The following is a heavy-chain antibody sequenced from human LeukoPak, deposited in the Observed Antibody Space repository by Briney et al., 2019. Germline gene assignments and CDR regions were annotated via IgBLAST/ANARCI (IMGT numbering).Heavy chain of an antibody. V-gene: IGHV4-38-2*02. Sequence: SETLSLTCTVSGDSISSGYYWGWIRQPPGKGLEWIGSIYHSGNTYSDPSLKTRVTMSVDTSKNQFSLKLTSVTAADTAVYYCARASFPGDPPYYWGQGTLVTVSA. CDR3: ARASFPGDPPYY. D-gene: IGHD4-17*01. CDR1: GDSISSGYY. J-gene: IGHJ4*02. CDR2: IYHSGNT.